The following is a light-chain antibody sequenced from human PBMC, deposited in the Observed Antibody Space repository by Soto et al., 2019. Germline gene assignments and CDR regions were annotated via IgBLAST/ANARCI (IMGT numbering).Light chain of an antibody. CDR3: QQNNNSRYP. J-gene: IGKJ2*01. CDR2: GAS. V-gene: IGKV3-20*01. CDR1: QSVRSSY. Sequence: EIVLTQSPGTLSLSPGERATLSCRASQSVRSSYLAWYQQNVGQAPRLLIYGASSRATGIPDRFSGSGSGTDFTLTISRLEPEDFAVYYCQQNNNSRYPFGQGTKLEIK.